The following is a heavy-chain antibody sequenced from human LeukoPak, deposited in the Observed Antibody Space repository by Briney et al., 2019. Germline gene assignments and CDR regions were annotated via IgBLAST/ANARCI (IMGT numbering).Heavy chain of an antibody. Sequence: SETLSLTCTVSGGSISSYYWSWIRQPAGKGLEWIGRIYTSGSTNYNPSLKSRVTMSVDTSKNQFSLKLSSVTAADTAVYYCAKDATASPYFHWFDNWGQGTQVIVSS. V-gene: IGHV4-4*07. CDR2: IYTSGST. CDR1: GGSISSYY. CDR3: AKDATASPYFHWFDN. D-gene: IGHD3-9*01. J-gene: IGHJ4*02.